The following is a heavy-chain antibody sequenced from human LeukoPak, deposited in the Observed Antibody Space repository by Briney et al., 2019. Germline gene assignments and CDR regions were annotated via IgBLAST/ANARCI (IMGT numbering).Heavy chain of an antibody. D-gene: IGHD3-10*01. CDR2: ISAYNGDT. CDR3: ARGGRFGELFDY. Sequence: ASVKVSCKASGYTFTNFGIGWVRQAPGQGLEWMGWISAYNGDTNYAQNLQGRVTMTTDTSTNTTYMELRSLRSDDTAVYYCARGGRFGELFDYWGQGTLVTVSS. V-gene: IGHV1-18*01. CDR1: GYTFTNFG. J-gene: IGHJ4*02.